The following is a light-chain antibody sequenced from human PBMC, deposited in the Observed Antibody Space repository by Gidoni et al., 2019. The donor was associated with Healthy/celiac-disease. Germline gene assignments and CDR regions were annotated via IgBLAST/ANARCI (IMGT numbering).Light chain of an antibody. CDR1: NIGSKS. CDR2: DDS. V-gene: IGLV3-21*02. Sequence: SSVLTPPPSVSVAPGQTARITCGGNNIGSKSVHCYQQKPGQAPVLVVYDDSDRPSGIPARFSGSNSGNTATLTISRVEAGDEADYYCQVWDSSSDHYVFGTGTKVTVL. CDR3: QVWDSSSDHYV. J-gene: IGLJ1*01.